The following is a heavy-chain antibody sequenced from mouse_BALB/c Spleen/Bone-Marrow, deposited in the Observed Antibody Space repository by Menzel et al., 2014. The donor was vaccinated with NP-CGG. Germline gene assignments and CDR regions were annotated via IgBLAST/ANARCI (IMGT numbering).Heavy chain of an antibody. CDR1: GYSFTGYY. V-gene: IGHV1-26*01. CDR3: AIRYYAMDY. J-gene: IGHJ4*01. CDR2: INPYNGAT. D-gene: IGHD1-1*01. Sequence: VQLQQSGPELVKPGASVKISCKASGYSFTGYYMHWVKQSHVKSLEWIGRINPYNGATSYNQNFKDKASLTVDKSSSTAYMELHSLTSEDSAVYYCAIRYYAMDYWGQGTSVTVSS.